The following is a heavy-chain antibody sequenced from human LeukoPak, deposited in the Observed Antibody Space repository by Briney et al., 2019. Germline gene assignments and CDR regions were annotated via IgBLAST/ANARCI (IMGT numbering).Heavy chain of an antibody. V-gene: IGHV4-59*11. Sequence: SETLSLTCTVSGGSISSHYWSWIRQPPGKGLEWIGYIYYSGSTNYNPSLKSRVTISVDTSKNQFSLKLSSVTAADTAVYYCARRSSSWYGHYYYYMDVWGKGTTATVSS. CDR3: ARRSSSWYGHYYYYMDV. CDR2: IYYSGST. D-gene: IGHD6-13*01. J-gene: IGHJ6*03. CDR1: GGSISSHY.